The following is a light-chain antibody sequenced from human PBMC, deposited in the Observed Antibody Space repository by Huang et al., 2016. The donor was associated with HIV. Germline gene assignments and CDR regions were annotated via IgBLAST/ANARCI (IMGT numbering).Light chain of an antibody. Sequence: EIVLTQSPGTLSLSPGERATLSCRASQSVSSSYLAWYQQNPRQAPRLLIYGASSRATGIPDRFSGSGSGTDFTLTISRLEPEDFAVYYCQQYGSSPETFGQGTKVEIK. J-gene: IGKJ1*01. CDR3: QQYGSSPET. CDR2: GAS. CDR1: QSVSSSY. V-gene: IGKV3-20*01.